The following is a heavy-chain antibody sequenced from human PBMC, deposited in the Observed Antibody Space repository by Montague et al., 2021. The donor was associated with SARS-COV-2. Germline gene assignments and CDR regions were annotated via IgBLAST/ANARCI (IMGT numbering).Heavy chain of an antibody. CDR2: IYHSGTT. CDR1: GGSISSSNW. Sequence: SETLSLTCAVSGGSISSSNWWSWVRQPPGKGLEWIGDIYHSGTTNYNPSLQRRYTISVDNSKNQFSLRLSSVTAADTAVYYCASSSILGAYRLDYWGQGTLVTVSS. CDR3: ASSSILGAYRLDY. V-gene: IGHV4-4*02. D-gene: IGHD2-21*01. J-gene: IGHJ4*02.